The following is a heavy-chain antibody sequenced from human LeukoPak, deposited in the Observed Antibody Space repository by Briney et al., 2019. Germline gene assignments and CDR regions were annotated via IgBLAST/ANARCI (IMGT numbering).Heavy chain of an antibody. D-gene: IGHD3-10*01. Sequence: GGSLRLSCAASGFTFSRYSINWVRHAPGKGLEWISYISAGGSTMYYADSVKGRFTISRDNAKNALYLQVSSLRDEDTAVYYCARGEYDWGQGTLVTVSS. CDR3: ARGEYD. CDR1: GFTFSRYS. V-gene: IGHV3-48*02. J-gene: IGHJ4*02. CDR2: ISAGGSTM.